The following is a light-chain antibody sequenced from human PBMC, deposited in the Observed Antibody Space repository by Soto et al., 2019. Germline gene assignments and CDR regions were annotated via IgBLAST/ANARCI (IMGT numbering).Light chain of an antibody. V-gene: IGLV2-11*01. J-gene: IGLJ1*01. CDR1: SSDVGGYNY. CDR2: DVN. CDR3: CSYGGSFYV. Sequence: QSALTQPHSVSGSPGQSVAISCSGTSSDVGGYNYVSWYQQHPGKPPKLIIFDVNKRPSGVPDRFSGSKSGSTASLTISGLQAEDEADYYCCSYGGSFYVVGTGTKLTVL.